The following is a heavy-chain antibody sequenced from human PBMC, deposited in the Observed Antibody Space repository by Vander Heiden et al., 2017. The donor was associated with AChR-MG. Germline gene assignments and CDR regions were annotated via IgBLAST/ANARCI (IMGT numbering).Heavy chain of an antibody. D-gene: IGHD2-15*01. V-gene: IGHV3-23*01. Sequence: EVQLLESGGGLVQPGGPLKPPWEASGLHFSNYTLTGVRQVPGQGLGCVSAITDSGDSTIYADSVKGRFTISRDNSRNTLYLQMSNLKADDTAVYYCAKGTLRWCTGGTCYPLDSWGQGTLVTVSS. J-gene: IGHJ4*02. CDR1: GLHFSNYT. CDR3: AKGTLRWCTGGTCYPLDS. CDR2: ITDSGDST.